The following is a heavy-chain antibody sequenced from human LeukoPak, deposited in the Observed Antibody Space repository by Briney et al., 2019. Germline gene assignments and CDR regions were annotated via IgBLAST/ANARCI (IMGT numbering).Heavy chain of an antibody. CDR2: VNSDGSGT. V-gene: IGHV3-74*01. D-gene: IGHD3-9*01. J-gene: IGHJ3*02. Sequence: AGGSLRLSCVGYGFMFRDSWMHWVRQAPGKGLVWVSRVNSDGSGTIYADSVKGRFTISRDNSKKTMYLQMKSLRGEDTAVYYCAKASGQFDSNDAFDIWGQGTVVTVSS. CDR3: AKASGQFDSNDAFDI. CDR1: GFMFRDSW.